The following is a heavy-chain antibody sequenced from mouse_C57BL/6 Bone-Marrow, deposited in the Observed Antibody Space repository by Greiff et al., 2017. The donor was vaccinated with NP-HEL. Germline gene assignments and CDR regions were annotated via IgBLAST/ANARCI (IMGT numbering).Heavy chain of an antibody. V-gene: IGHV5-17*01. CDR1: GFTFSDYG. J-gene: IGHJ4*01. CDR2: ISSGSSTI. Sequence: VHLVESGGGLVKPGGSLKLSCAASGFTFSDYGMHWVRQAPEKGLEWVAYISSGSSTIYYADTVKGRFTISRDNAKNTLFLQMTSLRSEDTAMYYCARRDYYGSSSYAMDYWGQGTSVTVSS. CDR3: ARRDYYGSSSYAMDY. D-gene: IGHD1-1*01.